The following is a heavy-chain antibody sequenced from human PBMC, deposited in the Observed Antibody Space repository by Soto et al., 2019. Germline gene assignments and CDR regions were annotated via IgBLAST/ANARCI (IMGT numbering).Heavy chain of an antibody. J-gene: IGHJ6*02. D-gene: IGHD6-13*01. CDR3: ARHGGSSPYYYGMDV. Sequence: SETLSLTCTVSGGSISSSSYYWGWIRQPPGKGLEWIGSIYYSGSTYYNPSLKSRVTISVDMSKNQFSLKLSSVTAADTAVYYCARHGGSSPYYYGMDVWGQGTTVTVSS. CDR1: GGSISSSSYY. CDR2: IYYSGST. V-gene: IGHV4-39*01.